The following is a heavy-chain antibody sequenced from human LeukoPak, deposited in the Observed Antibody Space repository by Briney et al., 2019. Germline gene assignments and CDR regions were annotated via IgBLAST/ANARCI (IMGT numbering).Heavy chain of an antibody. D-gene: IGHD3-22*01. V-gene: IGHV3-48*03. CDR3: AREYYYDSSGPFDY. CDR2: ISSSGSTI. Sequence: GGSLRLSCAASGFTFSSYEMNWVRQAPGKGLEWVSYISSSGSTIYYADSVKGRFTISRDNAKNSLYLQMNSLRAEDTAVYYCAREYYYDSSGPFDYWGQGTLVTVSS. J-gene: IGHJ4*02. CDR1: GFTFSSYE.